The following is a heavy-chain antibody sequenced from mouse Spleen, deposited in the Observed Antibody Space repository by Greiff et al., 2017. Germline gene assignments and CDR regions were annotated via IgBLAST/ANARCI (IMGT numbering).Heavy chain of an antibody. Sequence: DVKLQESGPGLVKPSQSLSLTCSVTGYSITSGYYWNWIRQFPGNKLEWMGYISYDGSNNYNPSLKNRISITRDTSKNQFFLKLNSVTTEDTATYYCARDKERYFDVWGAGTTVTVSS. V-gene: IGHV3-6*01. D-gene: IGHD1-3*01. CDR2: ISYDGSN. J-gene: IGHJ1*01. CDR3: ARDKERYFDV. CDR1: GYSITSGYY.